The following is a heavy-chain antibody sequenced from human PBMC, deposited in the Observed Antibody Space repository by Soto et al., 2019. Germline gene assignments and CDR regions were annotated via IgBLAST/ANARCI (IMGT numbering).Heavy chain of an antibody. J-gene: IGHJ4*02. D-gene: IGHD2-2*01. V-gene: IGHV3-15*01. CDR3: TTDTASGGYCSSTICPNY. CDR2: IKSKTDGGTT. Sequence: WSLRLSCAASGFTFSNAWMSWVRQAPGKGLEWVGRIKSKTDGGTTDYAAPVKGRFTISRDDSKNTLYLQMNSLKTEDTAVYYCTTDTASGGYCSSTICPNYWGQGTMVTVYS. CDR1: GFTFSNAW.